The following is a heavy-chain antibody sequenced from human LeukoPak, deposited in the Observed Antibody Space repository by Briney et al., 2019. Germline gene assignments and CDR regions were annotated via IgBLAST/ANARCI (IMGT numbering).Heavy chain of an antibody. V-gene: IGHV4-39*07. D-gene: IGHD3-10*01. CDR1: GGSISRSRDY. CDR3: ARGGYYGSGNDFRFDP. Sequence: SETLSLTCTVSGGSISRSRDYWGWIRQPPGKGLEWIGSIYYSGSTYSNPSLKSRVTISVDTSKNQFSLKLSSVTAADTAVYYCARGGYYGSGNDFRFDPWGQGTLVTVSS. J-gene: IGHJ5*02. CDR2: IYYSGST.